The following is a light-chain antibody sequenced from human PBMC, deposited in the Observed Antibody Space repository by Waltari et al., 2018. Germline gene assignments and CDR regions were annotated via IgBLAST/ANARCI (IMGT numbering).Light chain of an antibody. Sequence: QLVLTQSPSASASLGASVKLTCTLSSGHSSNVIAWLQQQPEQGPRYLMKVNSDGSHSKGDKIPARVSGSSSGAGHYLTISSRQSEEEADYYCQTGGHGTWVFGGGTKLTVL. V-gene: IGLV4-69*01. J-gene: IGLJ3*02. CDR3: QTGGHGTWV. CDR2: VNSDGSH. CDR1: SGHSSNV.